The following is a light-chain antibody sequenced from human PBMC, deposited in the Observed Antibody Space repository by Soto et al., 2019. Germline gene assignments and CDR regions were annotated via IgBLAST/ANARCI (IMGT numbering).Light chain of an antibody. Sequence: DIQMTQSPSTLSASVGDRVTITCRASQNIGAWLAWYQQKPGQGPKLLIYRASNLESGVPSRFSGSGSVTQFTLAISGLQPDDFATYYCQQYNSYSHVYTFGQGTRLEIK. J-gene: IGKJ5*01. CDR2: RAS. V-gene: IGKV1-5*03. CDR1: QNIGAW. CDR3: QQYNSYSHVYT.